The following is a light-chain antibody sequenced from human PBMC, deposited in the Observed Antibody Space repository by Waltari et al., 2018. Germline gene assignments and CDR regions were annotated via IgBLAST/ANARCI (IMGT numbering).Light chain of an antibody. CDR1: SSNIGTYN. Sequence: QSVLTQPPSASGTPGQRVTISCSGSSSNIGTYNVNWYQHLPGAAPKLLICLNNQRPSGFPDRFSASKSGTSASLAISCLQSEDEADYYCAAWDGSLNGVVFGGGTKLTVL. J-gene: IGLJ2*01. CDR2: LNN. CDR3: AAWDGSLNGVV. V-gene: IGLV1-44*01.